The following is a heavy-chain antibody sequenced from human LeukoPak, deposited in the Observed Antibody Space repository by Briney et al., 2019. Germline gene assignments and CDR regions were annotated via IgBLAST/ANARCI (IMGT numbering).Heavy chain of an antibody. CDR1: GGSISSGGYY. Sequence: SETPSLTCTVSGGSISSGGYYWSWIRQHPGKGLEWIGYIYYSGSTYYNPSLKSRVTISVDTSKNQFSLKLSSVTAADTAVYYCARASLLWFGEAYNWFDPWGQGTLVTVSS. J-gene: IGHJ5*02. D-gene: IGHD3-10*01. V-gene: IGHV4-31*03. CDR2: IYYSGST. CDR3: ARASLLWFGEAYNWFDP.